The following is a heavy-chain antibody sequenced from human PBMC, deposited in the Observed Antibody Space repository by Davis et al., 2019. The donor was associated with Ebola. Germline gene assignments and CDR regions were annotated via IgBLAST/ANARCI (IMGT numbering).Heavy chain of an antibody. CDR3: ASLRRTITGMDDAFDI. CDR1: GNSFSSQW. D-gene: IGHD2-8*02. V-gene: IGHV5-51*01. J-gene: IGHJ3*02. CDR2: IFTGDSDT. Sequence: GESLKISCQDSGNSFSSQWIAWVRQKPGKGLEWMGIIFTGDSDTRYSPSFRGQVSISADKSIKTAFLQWSSLKASDTAMYYCASLRRTITGMDDAFDIWGQGTMVTVSS.